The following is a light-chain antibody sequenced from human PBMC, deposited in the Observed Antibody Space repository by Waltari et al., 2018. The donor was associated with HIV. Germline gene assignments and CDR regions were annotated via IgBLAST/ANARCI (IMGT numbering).Light chain of an antibody. Sequence: QSVLTQPPSASGTPGQRVTIPCSGRNSNIGSNTVNWYQQLPGTAPKLLIYSNNQRPSGVPDRFSGSKSGTSASLAVSGLQSEDEADYYCAAWDDSLNGVVFGGGTKLTVL. CDR1: NSNIGSNT. J-gene: IGLJ2*01. V-gene: IGLV1-44*01. CDR2: SNN. CDR3: AAWDDSLNGVV.